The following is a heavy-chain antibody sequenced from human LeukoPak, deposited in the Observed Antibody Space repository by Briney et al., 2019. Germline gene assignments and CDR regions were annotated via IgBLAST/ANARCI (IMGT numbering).Heavy chain of an antibody. J-gene: IGHJ3*02. Sequence: SETLSLTCTVSGGSISSYYWSWIRQPPGKGLEWIGYIYYSGSTNYNPSLKSRVTISVDTSKNQFSLKLSSVTAADTAVYYCARADIVVVPARQKPLHAFGIWGQGTMVTVSS. CDR3: ARADIVVVPARQKPLHAFGI. CDR2: IYYSGST. V-gene: IGHV4-59*01. D-gene: IGHD2-2*01. CDR1: GGSISSYY.